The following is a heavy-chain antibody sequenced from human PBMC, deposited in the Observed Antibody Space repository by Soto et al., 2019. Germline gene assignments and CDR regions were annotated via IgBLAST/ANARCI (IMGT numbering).Heavy chain of an antibody. D-gene: IGHD3-22*01. Sequence: GESLKISCKGSGYSFTSYWIGWVRQMPGKGLEWMGIIYPGDSDTRYSPSFQGQVTISADKSISTAYLQWSSLKASDTAMYYCARPFNDYYDSSGDAFDIWGQGTMVTVSS. V-gene: IGHV5-51*01. CDR2: IYPGDSDT. CDR1: GYSFTSYW. J-gene: IGHJ3*02. CDR3: ARPFNDYYDSSGDAFDI.